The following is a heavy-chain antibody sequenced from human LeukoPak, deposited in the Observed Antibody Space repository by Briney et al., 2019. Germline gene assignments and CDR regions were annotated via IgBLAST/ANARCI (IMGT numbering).Heavy chain of an antibody. CDR1: GGSFSGYY. V-gene: IGHV4-34*01. CDR2: INHSGST. CDR3: ARGDHYDYVRGSYRYDY. Sequence: SETLSLTCAVYGGSFSGYYWSWIRQPPGKGLEWIGEINHSGSTNYNPSLKSRVTISVDTSKNQFSLKLSSVTAADTAVYYCARGDHYDYVRGSYRYDYWGQGTLVTVSS. J-gene: IGHJ4*02. D-gene: IGHD3-16*02.